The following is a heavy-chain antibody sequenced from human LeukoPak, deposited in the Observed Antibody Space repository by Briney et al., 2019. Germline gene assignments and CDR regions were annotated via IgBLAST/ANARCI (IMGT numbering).Heavy chain of an antibody. CDR2: IYSGGST. J-gene: IGHJ3*02. CDR3: ARDIWQLQAFDI. CDR1: GFTVSSNY. V-gene: IGHV3-53*01. Sequence: GGSLRLSCAASGFTVSSNYMSWVRQAPGKGLEWVSVIYSGGSTYYADSVKGRFTISRDNSKNTLYLQMNSLRAEDTAVYYCARDIWQLQAFDIWGQGTMVTVSS. D-gene: IGHD6-6*01.